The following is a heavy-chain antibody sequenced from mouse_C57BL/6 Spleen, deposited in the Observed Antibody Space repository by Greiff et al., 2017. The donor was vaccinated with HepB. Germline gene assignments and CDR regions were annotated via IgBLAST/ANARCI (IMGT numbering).Heavy chain of an antibody. CDR3: ARGYYGNYNWFAY. CDR2: ISGGGGNT. J-gene: IGHJ3*01. V-gene: IGHV5-9*01. D-gene: IGHD2-1*01. Sequence: EVMLVESGGGLVKPGGSLKLSCAASGFTFSSYTMSWVRQTPEKRLEWVATISGGGGNTYYPDSVKGRFTISRDNAKNTLYLQMSSLRSEDTALYYCARGYYGNYNWFAYWGQGTLVTVSA. CDR1: GFTFSSYT.